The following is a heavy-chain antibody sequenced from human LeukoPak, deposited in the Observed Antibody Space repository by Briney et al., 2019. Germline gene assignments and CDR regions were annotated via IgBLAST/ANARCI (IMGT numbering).Heavy chain of an antibody. CDR1: GGSISSSSYY. V-gene: IGHV4-39*01. Sequence: SETLSLTCTVSGGSISSSSYYWGWIRQPPGKGLEWIGSIYYSGSTYYNPSLKSRVTISVDTSKNQFSLKLSSVTAADTAVYYCARLIRSYYDSSGYIDYWGQGTLVTVS. D-gene: IGHD3-22*01. CDR2: IYYSGST. J-gene: IGHJ4*02. CDR3: ARLIRSYYDSSGYIDY.